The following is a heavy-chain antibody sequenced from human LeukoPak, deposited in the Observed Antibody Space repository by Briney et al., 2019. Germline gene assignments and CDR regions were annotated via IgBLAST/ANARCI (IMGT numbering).Heavy chain of an antibody. CDR1: GGSISSGSYY. CDR3: ARYSYDGSGYYWDYFDY. Sequence: SETLSLTCTVSGGSISSGSYYWSWIRQPAGKGLEWIGRIYTSGSTNYNPSLKSRVTISVDTSKNQFSLKLSSVTAADTAVYYCARYSYDGSGYYWDYFDYWGQGTLVTVSS. J-gene: IGHJ4*02. CDR2: IYTSGST. V-gene: IGHV4-61*02. D-gene: IGHD3-22*01.